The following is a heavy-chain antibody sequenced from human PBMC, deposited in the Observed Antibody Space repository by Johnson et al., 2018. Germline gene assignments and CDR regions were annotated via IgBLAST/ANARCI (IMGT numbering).Heavy chain of an antibody. V-gene: IGHV5-51*01. D-gene: IGHD4-17*01. CDR2: IYPGDFDT. CDR3: ARHDYGNDAFDI. J-gene: IGHJ3*02. CDR1: GYXFSSYW. Sequence: KQPGESLKISCEGSGYXFSSYWIGWVRQMPGKGLEWVGIIYPGDFDTRYSPSFQGQVPISVDKSISTAYLQWSSLKASDTAMYYCARHDYGNDAFDIWGQGTMVTVSS.